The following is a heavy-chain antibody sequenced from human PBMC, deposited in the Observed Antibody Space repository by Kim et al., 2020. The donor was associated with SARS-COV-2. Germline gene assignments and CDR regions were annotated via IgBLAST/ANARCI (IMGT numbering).Heavy chain of an antibody. J-gene: IGHJ3*02. CDR2: IYPGDSDT. CDR1: GYSFTSYW. CDR3: ARRLGIVVVVAASPDAFDI. V-gene: IGHV5-51*01. Sequence: GESLKISCKGSGYSFTSYWIGWVRQMPGKGLEWMGIIYPGDSDTRYSPSFQGQVTISADKSISTAYLQWSSLKASDTAMYYCARRLGIVVVVAASPDAFDIWGQGTMVTVSS. D-gene: IGHD2-15*01.